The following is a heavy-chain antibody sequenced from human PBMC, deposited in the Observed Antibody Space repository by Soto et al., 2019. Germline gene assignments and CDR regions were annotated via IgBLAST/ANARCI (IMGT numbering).Heavy chain of an antibody. CDR2: IYSGGYT. CDR3: ATQRGGGGY. V-gene: IGHV3-53*01. D-gene: IGHD6-25*01. J-gene: IGHJ4*02. Sequence: EVQLVESGGGLIQPGGSLRLSCAVSGFTVSNNYMSWVRQAPGKGLEGVSVIYSGGYTAYGDSVKGRFTISRDNSKNTLYLKRNGRGAEDAAVFYCATQRGGGGYWGQGTLVTVSS. CDR1: GFTVSNNY.